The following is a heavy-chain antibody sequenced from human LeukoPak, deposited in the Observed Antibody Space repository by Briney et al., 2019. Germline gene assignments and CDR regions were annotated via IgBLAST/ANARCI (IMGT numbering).Heavy chain of an antibody. J-gene: IGHJ3*01. D-gene: IGHD1-26*01. Sequence: GGSLRLSCAASRFTFSTHGMHWVHQAPGKGLEWVAVISYHGSNKHYADSVKGRFTISRDNSKNSLYLQMHSLRPEDTAVYYCARAYSGSLYEAFDFWGQGTMVTVSS. CDR3: ARAYSGSLYEAFDF. CDR1: RFTFSTHG. V-gene: IGHV3-30-3*01. CDR2: ISYHGSNK.